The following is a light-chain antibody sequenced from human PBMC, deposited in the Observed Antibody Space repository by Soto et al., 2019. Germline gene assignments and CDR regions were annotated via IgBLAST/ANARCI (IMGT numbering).Light chain of an antibody. Sequence: QLVLTQPPSASGTPGQRVTISCSGSSSNIESNSVYWYQQLPGTAPKLLIYTNIQRPSGVPDRFSGSKSGTSASLAISGLRSEDEADYYCAAWDGSLSGYVFGTGTKVTVL. V-gene: IGLV1-47*01. CDR3: AAWDGSLSGYV. CDR2: TNI. CDR1: SSNIESNS. J-gene: IGLJ1*01.